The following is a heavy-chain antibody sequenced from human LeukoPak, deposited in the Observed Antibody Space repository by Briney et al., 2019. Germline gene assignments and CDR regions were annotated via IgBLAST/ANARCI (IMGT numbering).Heavy chain of an antibody. CDR1: GGTFSSYA. CDR2: IIPILGIA. Sequence: ASVKVSCKASGGTFSSYAISWVRQAPGHGLEWMGRIIPILGIANYAQKFQGRVTITADKSTSTAYMELSSLRSEDTAVYYCARAGPPTYYYGSGSYVAAFDIWGQGTMVTVSS. V-gene: IGHV1-69*04. J-gene: IGHJ3*02. CDR3: ARAGPPTYYYGSGSYVAAFDI. D-gene: IGHD3-10*01.